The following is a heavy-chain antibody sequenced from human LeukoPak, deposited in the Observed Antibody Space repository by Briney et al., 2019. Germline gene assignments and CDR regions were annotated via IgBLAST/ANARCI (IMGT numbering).Heavy chain of an antibody. V-gene: IGHV4-38-2*02. J-gene: IGHJ4*02. CDR3: AREPVVGNYFDY. Sequence: SETLSLTCTVSGYSISSGYYWGWIRQPPGKGLEWIGSIYHSGSTYYNPSLKSRVTISLDTSKNQFSLKLSSVTAADTAVYYCAREPVVGNYFDYWGQGTLVTVSS. CDR2: IYHSGST. CDR1: GYSISSGYY. D-gene: IGHD7-27*01.